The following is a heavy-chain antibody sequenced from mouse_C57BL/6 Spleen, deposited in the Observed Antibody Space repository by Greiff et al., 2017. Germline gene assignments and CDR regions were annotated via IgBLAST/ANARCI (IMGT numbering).Heavy chain of an antibody. CDR3: ASGSDGYLFDY. CDR1: GYTFTSYW. D-gene: IGHD2-3*01. J-gene: IGHJ2*01. Sequence: QVQLKQPGAELVRPGSSVKLSCKASGYTFTSYWMHWVKQRPIQGLEWIGNIDPSDSETHYNQKFKDKATLTVDKSSSTAYMQRSSLTSEDSAVYYCASGSDGYLFDYWGQGTTLTVSS. V-gene: IGHV1-52*01. CDR2: IDPSDSET.